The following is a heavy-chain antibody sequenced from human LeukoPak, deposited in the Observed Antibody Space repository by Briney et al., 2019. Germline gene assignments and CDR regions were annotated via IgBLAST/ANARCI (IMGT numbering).Heavy chain of an antibody. J-gene: IGHJ4*02. CDR2: INHSGST. V-gene: IGHV4-34*01. Sequence: SETLSLTCAVYGGSFSGYYWSWIRQPPGKGLEWIGEINHSGSTNYNPSLKSRVTISVDTSKNQFSLKLSSVTAADTAAYYCAREGVAGNDYWGQGTLVTVSS. D-gene: IGHD6-19*01. CDR1: GGSFSGYY. CDR3: AREGVAGNDY.